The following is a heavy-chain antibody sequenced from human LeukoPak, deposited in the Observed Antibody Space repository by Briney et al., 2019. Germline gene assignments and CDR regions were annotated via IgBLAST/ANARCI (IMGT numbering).Heavy chain of an antibody. CDR2: IYYSGST. V-gene: IGHV4-30-4*01. D-gene: IGHD3-10*01. CDR3: ARGTVRGIIRYYFDY. J-gene: IGHJ4*02. Sequence: SETLSLTCTVSGGSITSGDYYWSWIRQPPGKGLEWIGYIYYSGSTYYNPSLKSRLTISVDTSKNQFSLKLSSVTAADTAVYYCARGTVRGIIRYYFDYWGQGTLVTVSS. CDR1: GGSITSGDYY.